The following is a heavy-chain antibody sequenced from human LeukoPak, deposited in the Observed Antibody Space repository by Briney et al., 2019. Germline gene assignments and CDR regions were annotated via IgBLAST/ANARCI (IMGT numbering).Heavy chain of an antibody. J-gene: IGHJ4*02. D-gene: IGHD3-3*01. V-gene: IGHV3-74*01. CDR3: ARDQGYDFWSGYLY. CDR1: GFTVSNYW. Sequence: GGSLRLSCAVSGFTVSNYWMHWVRQAPGKGLVWVSRLKSDGSSPGYADSVKGRFTVSGDNAKNTLYLQMNSLTVEDTAVYYCARDQGYDFWSGYLYWGQGTLVTVSS. CDR2: LKSDGSSP.